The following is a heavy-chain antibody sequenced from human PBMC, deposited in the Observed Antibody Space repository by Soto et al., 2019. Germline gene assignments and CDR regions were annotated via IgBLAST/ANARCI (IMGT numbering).Heavy chain of an antibody. D-gene: IGHD1-26*01. CDR2: IYYSGNT. V-gene: IGHV4-39*02. CDR1: GGSISSSSYY. Sequence: SETLSLTCTVSGGSISSSSYYWGWIRQPLGKGLEWIGSIYYSGNTHYNPSLKSRVTLSVDMSNNHFSLKLSSVTAADTAVYYCARNPLSGSYYGYFDYWGQGALVTVSS. J-gene: IGHJ4*02. CDR3: ARNPLSGSYYGYFDY.